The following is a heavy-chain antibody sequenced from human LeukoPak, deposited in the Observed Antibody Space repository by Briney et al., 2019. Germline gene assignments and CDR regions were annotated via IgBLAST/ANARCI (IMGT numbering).Heavy chain of an antibody. Sequence: ASVKVSCKASGYTFSSYGISWVRQAPGQGLEWMGWISAYNGNTNYAQKLQGRVTITADKSTSTAYMELSSLRSEDTAVYYCARALRGYDGYYEYWGQGTLVTVSS. CDR3: ARALRGYDGYYEY. J-gene: IGHJ4*02. V-gene: IGHV1-18*01. D-gene: IGHD3-22*01. CDR2: ISAYNGNT. CDR1: GYTFSSYG.